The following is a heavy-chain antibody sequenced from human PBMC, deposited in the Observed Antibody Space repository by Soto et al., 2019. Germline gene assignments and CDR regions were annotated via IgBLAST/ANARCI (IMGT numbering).Heavy chain of an antibody. D-gene: IGHD2-21*01. Sequence: EVQMVESGGGLVQPGGSLRLSCAASGFSFSTYWMYWVRQAPGKGLEWVANVNEDGTEKNYVDSVKGRFTISRDNAKNSLYLQRNSLRSEDTAVYYCSHTCVGGQGTLVTVSS. CDR2: VNEDGTEK. V-gene: IGHV3-7*01. J-gene: IGHJ4*02. CDR3: SHTCV. CDR1: GFSFSTYW.